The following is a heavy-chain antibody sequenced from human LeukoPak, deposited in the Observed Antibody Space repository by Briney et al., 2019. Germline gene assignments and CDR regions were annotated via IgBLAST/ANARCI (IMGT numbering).Heavy chain of an antibody. CDR2: INQDGSLK. CDR1: GTDSSRDW. V-gene: IGHV3-7*01. J-gene: IGHJ4*02. CDR3: VTNQH. Sequence: PGGPLRLSCAASGTDSSRDWMSWVRQAPGKGLEWVTNINQDGSLKYYVDSVEGRFTISRDNAKNSLFLQMNSLGVEDTAVYYCVTNQHWSQGALVTVSS.